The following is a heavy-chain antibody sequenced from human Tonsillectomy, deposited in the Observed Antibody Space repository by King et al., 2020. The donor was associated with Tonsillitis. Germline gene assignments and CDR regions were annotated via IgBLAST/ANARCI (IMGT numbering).Heavy chain of an antibody. CDR3: VRVMSGTYYHVWSHLAFDH. CDR1: GDSYSKYW. D-gene: IGHD3-3*01. V-gene: IGHV5-10-1*03. Sequence: QLVQSGAEVKKPGESLRISCKGSGDSYSKYWIAWVRQMPGKGLEWMGRIDLSDSETNYRSSFQGHVTISVDKSITTAYLQWRSLKAAASAIDYCVRVMSGTYYHVWSHLAFDHWGQGTLVTVSS. CDR2: IDLSDSET. J-gene: IGHJ5*02.